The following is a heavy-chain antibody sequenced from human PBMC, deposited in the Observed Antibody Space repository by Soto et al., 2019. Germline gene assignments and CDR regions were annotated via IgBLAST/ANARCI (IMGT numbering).Heavy chain of an antibody. Sequence: PGGSLRLSCAASGVTFSSYGMHWVRQAPGKGLEWVAVIWYDGSNKYYADSVKGRFTISRDNSKNTLYLQMNSLRAEDTAVYYCARPPPPQLPHHIYSGYDLSFDYWGQGTLVTVSS. V-gene: IGHV3-33*01. D-gene: IGHD5-12*01. CDR1: GVTFSSYG. CDR3: ARPPPPQLPHHIYSGYDLSFDY. J-gene: IGHJ4*02. CDR2: IWYDGSNK.